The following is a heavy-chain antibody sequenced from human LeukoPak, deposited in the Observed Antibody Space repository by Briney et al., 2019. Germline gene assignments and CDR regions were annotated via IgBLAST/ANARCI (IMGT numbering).Heavy chain of an antibody. J-gene: IGHJ5*02. D-gene: IGHD3-10*01. V-gene: IGHV4-34*01. Sequence: PSETLSLTCAVYGGSFSDYDWSWIRQPPGKGLGWIGEINHSGGTNYNPSLKSRFTISIDTSKNQFSLKLSSVTAADTAVYYCARGRNGGSGSYYPFDPWGQGTLVTVSS. CDR2: INHSGGT. CDR1: GGSFSDYD. CDR3: ARGRNGGSGSYYPFDP.